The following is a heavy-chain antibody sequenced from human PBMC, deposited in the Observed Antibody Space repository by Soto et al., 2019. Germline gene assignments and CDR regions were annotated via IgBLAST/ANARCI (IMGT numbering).Heavy chain of an antibody. V-gene: IGHV4-31*03. D-gene: IGHD3-9*01. CDR1: GDSLSSGGHY. Sequence: SETLSLTCTVSGDSLSSGGHYWSWTRQHPGKGLEWIGHIYDSVNTYYSPSLRSRVTISADMSKNQFSLNLRSVTAADTAVYYCARVDHRGYFAILTDYWGQGTLVTVSS. CDR2: IYDSVNT. J-gene: IGHJ4*02. CDR3: ARVDHRGYFAILTDY.